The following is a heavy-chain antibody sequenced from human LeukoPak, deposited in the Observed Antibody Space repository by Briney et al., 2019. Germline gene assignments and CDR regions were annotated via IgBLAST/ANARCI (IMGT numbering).Heavy chain of an antibody. V-gene: IGHV1-2*02. CDR1: GYTFTGYY. CDR2: INPNSGGT. D-gene: IGHD5-18*01. J-gene: IGHJ4*02. CDR3: ARDLNEIQLWLYY. Sequence: GASVKVSCKASGYTFTGYYMHWVRQAPGQGLEWMGWINPNSGGTNYAQKFQGRVTMTRDTSISTAYMELSRLRSDDTAVYYRARDLNEIQLWLYYWGQGTLVTVSS.